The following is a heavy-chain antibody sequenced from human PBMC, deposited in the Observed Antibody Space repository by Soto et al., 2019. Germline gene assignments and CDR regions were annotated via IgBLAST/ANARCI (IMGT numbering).Heavy chain of an antibody. D-gene: IGHD3-9*01. Sequence: QITLKESGPTLVKPTQTLTLTCTFSGFSLSTSGVGVGWIRQPPGKALEWLALIFWDDDTRYSPSLKTRLTTTKATSTRQVVLTMTNLDPVDTATYDCAHIGRHFDWSLSRYSVASWGQGSLVSVSS. V-gene: IGHV2-5*02. CDR1: GFSLSTSGVG. J-gene: IGHJ4*02. CDR3: AHIGRHFDWSLSRYSVAS. CDR2: IFWDDDT.